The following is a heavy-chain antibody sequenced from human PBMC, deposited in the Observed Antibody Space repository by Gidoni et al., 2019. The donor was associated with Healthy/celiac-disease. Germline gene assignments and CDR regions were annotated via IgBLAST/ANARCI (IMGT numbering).Heavy chain of an antibody. CDR2: IYHSGST. CDR1: GGSIRSSNW. CDR3: AREGIVVVVAAHNYYYGMDV. J-gene: IGHJ6*02. Sequence: QVQLQESGPGLVKPSGTLSLTCTVSGGSIRSSNWWSWVRQPPGKGLEWIGEIYHSGSTNYNPSLKSRVTISVDKSKNQFSLKLSSVTAADTAVYYCAREGIVVVVAAHNYYYGMDVWGQGTTVTVSS. D-gene: IGHD2-15*01. V-gene: IGHV4-4*02.